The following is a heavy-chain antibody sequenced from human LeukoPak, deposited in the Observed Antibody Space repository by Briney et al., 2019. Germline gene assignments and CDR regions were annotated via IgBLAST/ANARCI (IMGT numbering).Heavy chain of an antibody. J-gene: IGHJ6*02. CDR1: GLTVRSYA. CDR3: ATAPGSSGWYNYFYYGMAV. Sequence: GGSLRLSCAASGLTVRSYAMTWVRQAPGQGLEWVSGIGGGGSSTYYADSVKGRFTVSRDIPKNRLYLQLNSLRAEDTAVYYCATAPGSSGWYNYFYYGMAVWGQGTTVIVSS. CDR2: IGGGGSST. V-gene: IGHV3-23*01. D-gene: IGHD6-19*01.